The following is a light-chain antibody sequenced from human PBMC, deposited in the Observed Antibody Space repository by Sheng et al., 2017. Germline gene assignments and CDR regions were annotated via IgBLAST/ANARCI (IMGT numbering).Light chain of an antibody. CDR1: NSNIGKNH. J-gene: IGLJ3*02. CDR2: ENN. V-gene: IGLV1-51*02. CDR3: ETWDSSLSGVV. Sequence: QSVLTQPPSVSAAPGQRVTISCSGSNSNIGKNHVAWYQQLPGTAPRLLIYENNGRPSGISDRFSGSKSGTSATLGITGLQTGDEADYYCETWDSSLSGVVFGGGTKLTVL.